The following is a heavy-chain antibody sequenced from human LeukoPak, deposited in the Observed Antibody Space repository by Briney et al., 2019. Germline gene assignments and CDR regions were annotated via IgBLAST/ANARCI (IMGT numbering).Heavy chain of an antibody. CDR2: INPNSGGT. CDR1: GYTFTGYY. CDR3: ARNKLTMVRGVINCWFDP. Sequence: ASVKVSCKASGYTFTGYYMHWVRQAPGQGLEWMGWINPNSGGTNYAQKFQGRVTMTRDTSISTAYMELSRRRSDDTAVYYCARNKLTMVRGVINCWFDPWGQGTLVTVSS. D-gene: IGHD3-10*01. J-gene: IGHJ5*02. V-gene: IGHV1-2*02.